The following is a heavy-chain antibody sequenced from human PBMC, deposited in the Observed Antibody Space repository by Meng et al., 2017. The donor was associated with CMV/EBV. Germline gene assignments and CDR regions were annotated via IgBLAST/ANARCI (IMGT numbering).Heavy chain of an antibody. V-gene: IGHV1-69*05. CDR3: ARDAVAAPPYYYGMDV. D-gene: IGHD6-19*01. CDR1: GGTFSSYA. CDR2: IIPIFGTA. Sequence: SVKVSCKASGGTFSSYAISWVRQAPGQGLEWMGVIIPIFGTANYAQKFQGRVTITTDESTSTAYMELSSLRSEDTAVYYCARDAVAAPPYYYGMDVWGQGTTVTVSS. J-gene: IGHJ6*02.